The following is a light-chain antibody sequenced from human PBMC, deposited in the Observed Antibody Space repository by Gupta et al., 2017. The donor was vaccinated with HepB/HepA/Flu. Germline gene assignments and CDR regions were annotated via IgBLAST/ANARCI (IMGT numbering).Light chain of an antibody. CDR1: TSDVGGYEY. J-gene: IGLJ1*01. CDR2: DVS. CDR3: SSYTSTSTLEV. Sequence: QSALTQPASVSGSPGQSITIFCTGNTSDVGGYEYVSWYQQFPGKAPRLIIYDVSNRPSGVFSRFSGSKSGNTASLTISGLRTEDEADYYCSSYTSTSTLEVFGTGTKVTVL. V-gene: IGLV2-14*03.